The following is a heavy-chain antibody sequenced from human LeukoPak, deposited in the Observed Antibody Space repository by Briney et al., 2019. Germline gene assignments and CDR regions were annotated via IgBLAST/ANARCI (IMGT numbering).Heavy chain of an antibody. J-gene: IGHJ6*03. V-gene: IGHV3-74*01. CDR1: GFTFSGYW. D-gene: IGHD3-3*01. Sequence: PGGSLRLSCAASGFTFSGYWMYWVRQAPEKGLVLVSRIDIGGSGTTYADSVKGRFTVSRDNAKNTLYLQMNSLRDEDTAIYYCARGGGWDTIFRVVQYMDVWGKGTTVTVSS. CDR2: IDIGGSGT. CDR3: ARGGGWDTIFRVVQYMDV.